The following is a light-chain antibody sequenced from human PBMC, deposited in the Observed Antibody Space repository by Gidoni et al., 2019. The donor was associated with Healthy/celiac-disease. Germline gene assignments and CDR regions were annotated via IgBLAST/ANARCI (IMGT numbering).Light chain of an antibody. CDR3: MQALQTPRT. V-gene: IGKV2-28*01. Sequence: IVMTQSPLSLPVTPGEPASISCRSSQSLLHSNGYYYLDWYLQMPGQSPQLLFDLGSSRASVVPDWFSGSGAGTDSTLKISRVEAEDVGVYYCMQALQTPRTFGQGTKVEIK. CDR2: LGS. J-gene: IGKJ1*01. CDR1: QSLLHSNGYYY.